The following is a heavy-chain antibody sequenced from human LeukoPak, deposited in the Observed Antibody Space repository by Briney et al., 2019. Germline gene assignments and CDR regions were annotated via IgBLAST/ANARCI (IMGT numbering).Heavy chain of an antibody. CDR2: IIPSSGGT. CDR1: GYTFTSYY. Sequence: ASVKVSCKASGYTFTSYYMHWVRQAPGQGLEWMGWIIPSSGGTNYAQKFQGRVTVTRDTSISTAYMDLSRLRSDDTAVYYCARAGVWDYSDSSGYHNAAFDIWGQGTMVTVSS. V-gene: IGHV1-2*02. D-gene: IGHD3-22*01. CDR3: ARAGVWDYSDSSGYHNAAFDI. J-gene: IGHJ3*02.